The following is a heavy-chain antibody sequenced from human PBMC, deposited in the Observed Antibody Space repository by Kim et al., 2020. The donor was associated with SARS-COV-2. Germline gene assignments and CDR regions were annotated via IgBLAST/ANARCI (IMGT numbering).Heavy chain of an antibody. CDR2: INPSGGST. D-gene: IGHD6-6*01. Sequence: ASVKVSCKASGYTFTSYYMHWVRQAPGQGLEWMGIINPSGGSTSYAQKFQGRVTMTRDTSTSTVYMELSSLRSEDTAVYYCAREDNNIAARPHYYYGMDVWGQGTTVTVSS. CDR3: AREDNNIAARPHYYYGMDV. J-gene: IGHJ6*02. CDR1: GYTFTSYY. V-gene: IGHV1-46*01.